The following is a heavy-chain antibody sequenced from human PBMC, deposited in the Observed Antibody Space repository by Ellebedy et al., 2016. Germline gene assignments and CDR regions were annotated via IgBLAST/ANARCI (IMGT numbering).Heavy chain of an antibody. Sequence: GGSLRLSXAASGFTFTTSWMHWVRQAPGKRLVWVSLINIDGRNTTYADSVKGRFTVSRDNARKTVFLQMNSLRAEDTGVYYCARATVRRSFDIWGQGTVVTVSS. CDR1: GFTFTTSW. CDR3: ARATVRRSFDI. J-gene: IGHJ3*02. CDR2: INIDGRNT. V-gene: IGHV3-74*01.